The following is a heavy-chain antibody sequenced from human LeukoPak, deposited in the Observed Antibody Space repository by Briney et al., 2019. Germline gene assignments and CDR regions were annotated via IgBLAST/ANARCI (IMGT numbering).Heavy chain of an antibody. Sequence: PSETLSLTCTVSGGSISSGGYYWSWIRQHPGKGLEWIGRIYTSGSTNYNPSLKSRVTMSVDTSKNQFSLKLSSVTAADTAVYYCARNTRSIAVAGTILWYYYGMDVWGQGTTVTVSS. J-gene: IGHJ6*02. D-gene: IGHD6-19*01. V-gene: IGHV4-61*02. CDR2: IYTSGST. CDR3: ARNTRSIAVAGTILWYYYGMDV. CDR1: GGSISSGGYY.